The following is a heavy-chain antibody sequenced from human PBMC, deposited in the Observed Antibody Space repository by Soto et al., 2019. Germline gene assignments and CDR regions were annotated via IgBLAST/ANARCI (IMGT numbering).Heavy chain of an antibody. Sequence: PSETLSLTCTVSGGSISSYYWSWIRQPPGKGLEWIGYIYYSGSTNYNPSLKSRVTISVDTSKNQFSLKLSSVTAADTAVYYCASTLGYSSSWGYFDYWGQGTLVTVSS. J-gene: IGHJ4*02. D-gene: IGHD6-13*01. CDR2: IYYSGST. CDR1: GGSISSYY. V-gene: IGHV4-59*01. CDR3: ASTLGYSSSWGYFDY.